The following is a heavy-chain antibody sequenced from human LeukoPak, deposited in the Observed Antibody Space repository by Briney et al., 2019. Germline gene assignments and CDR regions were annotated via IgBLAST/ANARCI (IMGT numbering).Heavy chain of an antibody. CDR1: GGTCSSYA. Sequence: SVKLSCKASGGTCSSYAISWVRQAPGQGLEWMGRIIPIFGTANYAQKFQGRVTITTGESTSTAYMELSSLRSEDTAVYYCAGGKAIVATCTSTYFDYGGQGTLVTVSS. V-gene: IGHV1-69*05. CDR2: IIPIFGTA. J-gene: IGHJ4*02. D-gene: IGHD5-12*01. CDR3: AGGKAIVATCTSTYFDY.